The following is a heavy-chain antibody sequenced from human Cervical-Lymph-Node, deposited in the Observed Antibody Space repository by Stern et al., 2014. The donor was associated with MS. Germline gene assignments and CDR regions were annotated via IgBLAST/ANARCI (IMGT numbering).Heavy chain of an antibody. J-gene: IGHJ5*02. D-gene: IGHD2-2*01. V-gene: IGHV3-21*01. CDR2: ITNSGASM. Sequence: EVQLVESGGGLVKPGGSLRLSCAASGFTFSGYSMNWGRPAPGKGLEGVSSITNSGASMYYGDSVKGRFTISRDNAKNTLYLQMDSLSAEDTATYFCASTLHGGLYNWFDPWGQGTLVTVSS. CDR3: ASTLHGGLYNWFDP. CDR1: GFTFSGYS.